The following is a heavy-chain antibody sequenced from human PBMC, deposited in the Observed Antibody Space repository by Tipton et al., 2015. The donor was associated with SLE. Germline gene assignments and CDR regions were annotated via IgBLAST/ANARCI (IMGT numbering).Heavy chain of an antibody. CDR1: GFTFSDYY. J-gene: IGHJ3*02. CDR3: ARDGDSYVLGGAFDI. Sequence: SLRLSCAASGFTFSDYYMSWIRQAPGKGLEWVSYISSGSSYTNYADSVKGRFTISRDNAKNSLYLQMKSLRAEDTAVYYCARDGDSYVLGGAFDIWGQGTMLTVAS. V-gene: IGHV3-11*05. CDR2: ISSGSSYT. D-gene: IGHD5-18*01.